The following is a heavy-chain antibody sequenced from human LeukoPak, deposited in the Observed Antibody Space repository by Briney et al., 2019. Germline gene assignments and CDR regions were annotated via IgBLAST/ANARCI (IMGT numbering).Heavy chain of an antibody. V-gene: IGHV3-21*01. CDR3: ARDKTEQRLVLEAFDI. CDR1: GFTFSSYS. D-gene: IGHD6-13*01. CDR2: ISATSSYI. J-gene: IGHJ3*02. Sequence: PGGSLRLSCAASGFTFSSYSMNWVRQTPGKGLEWVSSISATSSYIYYADSARGRFTISRDNAKNSLYLQMNSLRAEDTAVYYCARDKTEQRLVLEAFDIWGQGTVVTVSS.